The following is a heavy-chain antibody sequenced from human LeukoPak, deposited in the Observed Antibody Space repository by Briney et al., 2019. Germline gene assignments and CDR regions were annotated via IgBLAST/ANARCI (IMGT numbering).Heavy chain of an antibody. V-gene: IGHV1-2*02. D-gene: IGHD3-10*01. Sequence: ASVKVSCKASGYTFTGYYMHWVRQAPGQGLEWMGWINPNSGGTNYAQKFQGRVTMTRDTSISTAYMELSRLRSDDAAVYYCARQGGSGSYYKGDAFDIWGQGTMVTVSS. CDR1: GYTFTGYY. CDR2: INPNSGGT. CDR3: ARQGGSGSYYKGDAFDI. J-gene: IGHJ3*02.